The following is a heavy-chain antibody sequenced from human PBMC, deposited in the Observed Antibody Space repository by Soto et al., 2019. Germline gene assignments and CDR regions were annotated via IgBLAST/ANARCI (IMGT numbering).Heavy chain of an antibody. CDR1: GGSISSSSYY. D-gene: IGHD6-19*01. J-gene: IGHJ4*02. CDR2: IYYSGST. V-gene: IGHV4-39*01. CDR3: ERALYSSGPFAF. Sequence: ETPSLTCTVPGGSISSSSYYWGWIRQPPGKGLECIGSIYYSGSTYYNPSLKSRVTISVDTSKNQFSLKLSSVIAADTAVYYCERALYSSGPFAFWGQGTLVTVSS.